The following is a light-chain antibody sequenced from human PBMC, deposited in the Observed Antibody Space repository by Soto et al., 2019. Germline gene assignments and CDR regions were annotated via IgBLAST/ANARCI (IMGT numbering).Light chain of an antibody. Sequence: SYELTQPPSVSVAPGKTASISCGGNDIGSKGVHWYQQKPGQAPVLVIYSDTDLPPVIPERFSGSNSANLATLTISRVAAGGEADYYCQVWDRGSSHVVFGGGTNLTVL. CDR3: QVWDRGSSHVV. CDR1: DIGSKG. J-gene: IGLJ2*01. CDR2: SDT. V-gene: IGLV3-21*01.